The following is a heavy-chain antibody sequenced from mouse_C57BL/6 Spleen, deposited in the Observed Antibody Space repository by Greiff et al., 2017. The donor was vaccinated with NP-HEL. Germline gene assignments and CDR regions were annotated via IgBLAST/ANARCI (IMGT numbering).Heavy chain of an antibody. D-gene: IGHD2-5*01. CDR3: ARGSNSRLFAY. CDR1: GYTFTNYW. J-gene: IGHJ3*01. V-gene: IGHV1-63*01. CDR2: IYPGGGYT. Sequence: LQESGAELVRPGTSVKMSCKASGYTFTNYWIGWAKQRPGPGLEWIGDIYPGGGYTNYNEKFKGKATLTADKSSSTDYMQFSSRTSEDSAIYYCARGSNSRLFAYWGQGTLVTVSA.